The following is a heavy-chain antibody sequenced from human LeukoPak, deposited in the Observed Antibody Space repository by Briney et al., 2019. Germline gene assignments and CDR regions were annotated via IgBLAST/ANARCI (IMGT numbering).Heavy chain of an antibody. V-gene: IGHV4-4*07. CDR1: GGSINNYY. CDR3: ARGRYCNADICSGGDAFDI. D-gene: IGHD2/OR15-2a*01. Sequence: SETLSLTCTVSGGSINNYYWSWIRQPAGKGLEWIGRIYTRGSTNYNPSLKSRVTMSVDTSKNQFSLKLSSVTAADTAVYYRARGRYCNADICSGGDAFDIWGQGTMVSVSS. J-gene: IGHJ3*02. CDR2: IYTRGST.